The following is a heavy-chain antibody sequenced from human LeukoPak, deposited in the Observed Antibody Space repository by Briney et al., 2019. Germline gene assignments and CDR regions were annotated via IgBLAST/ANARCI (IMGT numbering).Heavy chain of an antibody. CDR1: GVTISSSSYY. J-gene: IGHJ4*02. CDR3: ARVRGTRNAIDY. CDR2: IYYSGST. D-gene: IGHD1-1*01. Sequence: LETLSLTCAVSGVTISSSSYYWGWIRQPPGKGLEWIGSIYYSGSTYYNPSLKSRVTISVDTSKNQFSLKLSSVTAADTAVYYCARVRGTRNAIDYTGQGTLVTVSS. V-gene: IGHV4-39*07.